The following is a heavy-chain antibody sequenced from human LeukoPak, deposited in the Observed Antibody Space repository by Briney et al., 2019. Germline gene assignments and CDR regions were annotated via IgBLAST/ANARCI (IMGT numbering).Heavy chain of an antibody. D-gene: IGHD6-13*01. CDR3: AKVGAAAGAAGRWYFDL. J-gene: IGHJ2*01. CDR1: GFTFSSYA. Sequence: GGSLRLSCAASGFTFSSYAMHWVRQAPGKGLEWVAVISYDGSNKYYADSVKGRFTISRDNSKNTLYLQMNSLRAEDTAVYYCAKVGAAAGAAGRWYFDLWGRGTLVTVSS. CDR2: ISYDGSNK. V-gene: IGHV3-30-3*01.